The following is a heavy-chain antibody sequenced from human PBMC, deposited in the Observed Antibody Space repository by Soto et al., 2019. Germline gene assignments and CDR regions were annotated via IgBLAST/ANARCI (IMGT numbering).Heavy chain of an antibody. J-gene: IGHJ3*02. CDR2: ISYDGSNK. CDR3: AKEGYDYIWGSPHPLAFDI. V-gene: IGHV3-30*18. Sequence: GGSLRLSCAASGFTFSSYGMHWVRQAPGKGLEWVAVISYDGSNKYYADSVKGRFTISRDNSKNTLYLQMNSLRAEDTAVYYCAKEGYDYIWGSPHPLAFDIWGQGTMVTVSS. CDR1: GFTFSSYG. D-gene: IGHD3-16*01.